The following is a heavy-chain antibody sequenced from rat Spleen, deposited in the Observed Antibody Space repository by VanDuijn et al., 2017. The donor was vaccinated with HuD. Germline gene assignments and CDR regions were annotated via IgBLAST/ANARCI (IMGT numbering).Heavy chain of an antibody. CDR1: GFTFSDYN. V-gene: IGHV5-7*01. J-gene: IGHJ4*01. Sequence: EVQLVESGGGLVQPGRSLKLSCAASGFTFSDYNMGWVRQAPKKGLEWVATISYDGSSTYYRDSVKGRFTISRDNAKSTLYLQMDSLQSEDTATYYCARHGRGERTYYYVLDAWGQGVSVTVSS. CDR2: ISYDGSST. D-gene: IGHD4-3*01. CDR3: ARHGRGERTYYYVLDA.